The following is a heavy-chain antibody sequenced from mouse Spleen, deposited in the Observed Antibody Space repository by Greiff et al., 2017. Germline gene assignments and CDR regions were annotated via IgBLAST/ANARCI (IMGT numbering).Heavy chain of an antibody. CDR1: GYTFTSYW. CDR2: IHPNSGST. J-gene: IGHJ2*01. V-gene: IGHV1-64*01. Sequence: VQLQQPGAELVKPGASVKLSCKASGYTFTSYWMHWVKQRPGQGLEWIGMIHPNSGSTNYNEKFKSKATLTVDKSSSTAYMQLSSLTSEDSAVYSCARILTRIDYWGQGTTPPVSS. D-gene: IGHD4-1*01. CDR3: ARILTRIDY.